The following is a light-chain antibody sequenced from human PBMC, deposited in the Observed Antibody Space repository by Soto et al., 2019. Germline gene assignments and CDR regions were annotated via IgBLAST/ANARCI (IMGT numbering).Light chain of an antibody. CDR1: PSDIGAYNY. CDR2: DVT. Sequence: QSVLTQPASVSGSPGQSITISCSGTPSDIGAYNYVSWYQHLPGKAPKVIIYDVTNRPSGVSSRFSGSKSGTTASLTISGLQAEDEANYYCVPYTISSTLMIFGGGTKLTVL. V-gene: IGLV2-14*03. J-gene: IGLJ2*01. CDR3: VPYTISSTLMI.